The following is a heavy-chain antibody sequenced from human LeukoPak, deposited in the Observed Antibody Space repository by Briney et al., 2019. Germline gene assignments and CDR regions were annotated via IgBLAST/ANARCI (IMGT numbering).Heavy chain of an antibody. Sequence: GGSLRLSCAASGFSFSSYWMHWVRQAPGKGLVWVARISPDGSSALSADSVRGRFTISRDNADNTLYLQLDSLRAEDTAVYYCARVSFCPRCHFDYWGQGTLVTVSS. V-gene: IGHV3-74*03. CDR1: GFSFSSYW. J-gene: IGHJ4*02. D-gene: IGHD2/OR15-2a*01. CDR2: ISPDGSSA. CDR3: ARVSFCPRCHFDY.